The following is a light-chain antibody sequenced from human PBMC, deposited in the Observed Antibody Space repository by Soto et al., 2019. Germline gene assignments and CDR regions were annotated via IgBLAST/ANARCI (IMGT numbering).Light chain of an antibody. CDR1: NLGSKS. CDR3: QVWDNDSDHHV. J-gene: IGLJ1*01. Sequence: SYELTQPPSVSVAPGQTVRITCGGDNLGSKSVHWYQQKPGQAPVLVVYDDSDRPSGIPERFSGSNSGNTATLTISRVAAGDEADYYCQVWDNDSDHHVFGTGTKLTVL. CDR2: DDS. V-gene: IGLV3-21*02.